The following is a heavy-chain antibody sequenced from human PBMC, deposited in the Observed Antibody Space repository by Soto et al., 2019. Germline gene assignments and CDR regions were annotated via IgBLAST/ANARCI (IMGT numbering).Heavy chain of an antibody. Sequence: EVQLLESGGGLVQPGGSLRLSCAASGFTFSSYAMSWVRQAPGKGLEWVSAISGSGGSTYYADSVKGRFTISRDKSKNTLYLQMNTLRAEDTAVNYCAKDQGFCSGGSCYDPYYWGQGTLVSVSS. CDR1: GFTFSSYA. CDR2: ISGSGGST. V-gene: IGHV3-23*01. CDR3: AKDQGFCSGGSCYDPYY. D-gene: IGHD2-15*01. J-gene: IGHJ4*02.